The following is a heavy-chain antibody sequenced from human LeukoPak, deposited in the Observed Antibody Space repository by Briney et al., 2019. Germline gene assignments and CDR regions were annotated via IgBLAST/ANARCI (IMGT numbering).Heavy chain of an antibody. CDR1: GFTFSDYY. Sequence: TGGSLRLSCAASGFTFSDYYMSWIRQAPGKGLEWVSYISSSGSTIYYADSVKGRFTISRDNAKNSLYLQMNSLRAEDTAVYYCARRAASSGGSWLLPYYYYYGMDVWGQGTTVTVSS. V-gene: IGHV3-11*01. J-gene: IGHJ6*02. CDR2: ISSSGSTI. CDR3: ARRAASSGGSWLLPYYYYYGMDV. D-gene: IGHD2-15*01.